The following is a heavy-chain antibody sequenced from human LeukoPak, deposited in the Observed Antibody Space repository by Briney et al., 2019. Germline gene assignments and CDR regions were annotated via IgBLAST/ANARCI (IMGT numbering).Heavy chain of an antibody. V-gene: IGHV3-23*01. CDR3: AKAGHYGSGSYYSDY. D-gene: IGHD3-10*01. CDR1: GFTVSSNY. J-gene: IGHJ4*02. Sequence: GGSLRLSCAASGFTVSSNYMSWVRQAPGKGLEWVSAISGSGGSTYYADSVKGRFTISRDNSKNTLYLQMSSLRAGDTAVYYCAKAGHYGSGSYYSDYWGRGTLVTVSP. CDR2: ISGSGGST.